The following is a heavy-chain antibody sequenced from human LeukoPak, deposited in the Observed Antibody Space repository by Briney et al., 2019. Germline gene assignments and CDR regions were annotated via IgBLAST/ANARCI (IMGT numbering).Heavy chain of an antibody. CDR3: ARARFYYYDSSGYYLNWFDP. CDR2: IIPIFGTA. Sequence: ASVKVSCKASGGTFSSYAISWVRQAPGQRLEWMGGIIPIFGTANYAQKFQGRVTITADESTSTAYMELSSLRSEDTAVYYCARARFYYYDSSGYYLNWFDPWGQGTLVTVSS. CDR1: GGTFSSYA. V-gene: IGHV1-69*13. J-gene: IGHJ5*02. D-gene: IGHD3-22*01.